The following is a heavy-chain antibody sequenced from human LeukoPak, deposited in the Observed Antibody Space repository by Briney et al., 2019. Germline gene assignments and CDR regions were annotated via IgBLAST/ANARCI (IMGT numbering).Heavy chain of an antibody. D-gene: IGHD3-9*01. CDR2: IRDDGGET. V-gene: IGHV3-30*02. Sequence: PGASLRLSCAAAAFTFNRRGIHSVRQAPGKGLEWVAFIRDDGGETFYADFVKGRFTISRDNAKNSLYLQMNSLRAEDTAVYYCARDNMDYDILTGYYNDNWFDPWGQGTLVTVSS. CDR1: AFTFNRRG. CDR3: ARDNMDYDILTGYYNDNWFDP. J-gene: IGHJ5*02.